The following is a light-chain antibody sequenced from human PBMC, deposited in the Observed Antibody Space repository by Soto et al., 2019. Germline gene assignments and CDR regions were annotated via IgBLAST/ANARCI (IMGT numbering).Light chain of an antibody. CDR2: GAS. CDR1: QSVSSSW. J-gene: IGKJ4*01. CDR3: QQFGSSPPVT. V-gene: IGKV3-20*01. Sequence: EIVLTQSPGTLSLSPGERATLSCRASQSVSSSWLAWYQQKPGQAPRLLIYGASSRATGIPDRFSGSGSGTDFTLTISRLEPEDFAVYYCQQFGSSPPVTFGGGTKVEIK.